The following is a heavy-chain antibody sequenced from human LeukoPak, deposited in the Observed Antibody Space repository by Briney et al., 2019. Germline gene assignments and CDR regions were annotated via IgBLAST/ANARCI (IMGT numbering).Heavy chain of an antibody. CDR3: ARVVRYFDWLNWFDP. J-gene: IGHJ5*02. V-gene: IGHV4-39*07. CDR2: IYYSGST. D-gene: IGHD3-9*01. CDR1: GGSISSSSYY. Sequence: SETLSLTCTVSGGSISSSSYYWGWIRQPPGKGLEWIGSIYYSGSTYYNPSLKSRVTISVDTSKNQFSLKLSSVTAADTAVYYCARVVRYFDWLNWFDPWGQGTLVTVSS.